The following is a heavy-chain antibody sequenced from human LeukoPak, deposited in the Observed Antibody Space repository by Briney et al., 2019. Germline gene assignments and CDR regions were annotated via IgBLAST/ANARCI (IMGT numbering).Heavy chain of an antibody. CDR1: GYSFTSYW. D-gene: IGHD3-3*01. J-gene: IGHJ5*02. Sequence: GESLQISCKGSGYSFTSYWISWVRQMPGKGLEWMGIIYPGDSDTRYSPSFQGQVTISADKSISTAYLQWSSLKASDTAMYYCARLSPGFGVVGEWFDPWGQGTLVTVSS. V-gene: IGHV5-51*01. CDR2: IYPGDSDT. CDR3: ARLSPGFGVVGEWFDP.